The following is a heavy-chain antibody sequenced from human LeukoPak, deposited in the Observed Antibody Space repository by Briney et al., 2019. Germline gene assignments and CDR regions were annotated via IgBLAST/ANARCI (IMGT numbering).Heavy chain of an antibody. J-gene: IGHJ4*02. CDR3: AKGAVAGPRGVYYFDY. D-gene: IGHD6-19*01. CDR2: IWYDGSNK. Sequence: GGSLRLSCAASGFTFSSYGMHWVRQAPGKGLEWVAVIWYDGSNKYYADSVKGRFTISRDNSKNTLYLQMNSLRAEDTAVYYCAKGAVAGPRGVYYFDYWGQGTLVTVSS. V-gene: IGHV3-33*06. CDR1: GFTFSSYG.